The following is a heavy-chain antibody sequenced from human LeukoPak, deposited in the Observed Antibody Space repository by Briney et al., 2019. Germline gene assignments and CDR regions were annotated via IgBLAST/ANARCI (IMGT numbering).Heavy chain of an antibody. CDR2: ISAYNGNI. Sequence: ASVKVSCKTSGYTFTSYGITWVRQAPGKGLEWMGWISAYNGNIDYAQNLQGRVTMTTDTSTSTAYMELRSLRSDDTAVYYCTIMTHCTGRTCYSYDHWGQGTMVAVSS. J-gene: IGHJ4*02. D-gene: IGHD2-15*01. CDR3: TIMTHCTGRTCYSYDH. V-gene: IGHV1-18*01. CDR1: GYTFTSYG.